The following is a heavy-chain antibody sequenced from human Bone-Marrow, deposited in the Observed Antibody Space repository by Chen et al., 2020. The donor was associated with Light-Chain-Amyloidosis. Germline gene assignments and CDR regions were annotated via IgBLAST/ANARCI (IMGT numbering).Heavy chain of an antibody. V-gene: IGHV4-39*07. CDR2: VYYDGTT. Sequence: QLHLQESGPGLVRPSETLSLTCAVPGGALSSTRYYAGWIRQPPVKGLEWIWSVYYDGTTFYNPSLERRVAISVDTSRNQFSLKLTSVTAADTAVYYCARDLPKSHVSIFGAPRANWLDPWGQGILVTVSS. D-gene: IGHD3-3*02. J-gene: IGHJ5*02. CDR3: ARDLPKSHVSIFGAPRANWLDP. CDR1: GGALSSTRYY.